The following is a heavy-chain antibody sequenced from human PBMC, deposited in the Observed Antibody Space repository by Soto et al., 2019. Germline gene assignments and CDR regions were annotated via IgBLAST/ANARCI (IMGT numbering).Heavy chain of an antibody. CDR1: GFTFSSYA. CDR2: ISSSSSYI. Sequence: GGSLRLSCAASGFTFSSYAMSWVRQAPGKGLEWVSSISSSSSYIYYADSVKGRFTISRDNAKNSLYLQMNSLRAEDTAVYYCARENQLLLFDSCGQGTLVTVSS. CDR3: ARENQLLLFDS. V-gene: IGHV3-21*01. J-gene: IGHJ5*01. D-gene: IGHD2-2*01.